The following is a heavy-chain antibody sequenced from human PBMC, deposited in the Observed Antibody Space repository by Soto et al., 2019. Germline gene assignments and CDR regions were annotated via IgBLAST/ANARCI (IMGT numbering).Heavy chain of an antibody. CDR1: GGSFSGYY. CDR3: ARLFTRRKNFDY. J-gene: IGHJ4*02. CDR2: INHSGST. Sequence: QVQLQQWGAGLLKPSETLSLTCAVYGGSFSGYYWSWIRQPPGKGLEWIGEINHSGSTNYNPSLKSRVTISVDTSKNRFSLKLSSVTAADTAVYYCARLFTRRKNFDYWGQGTLVTVSS. V-gene: IGHV4-34*01. D-gene: IGHD3-10*02.